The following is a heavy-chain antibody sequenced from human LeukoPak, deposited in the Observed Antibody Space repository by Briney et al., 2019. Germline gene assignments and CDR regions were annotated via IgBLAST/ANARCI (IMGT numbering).Heavy chain of an antibody. CDR2: ISYDGSSK. V-gene: IGHV3-30*03. CDR1: GFTFSSYG. J-gene: IGHJ5*02. Sequence: GGSLRLSCEASGFTFSSYGMHWVRQAPGKGLEWVAVISYDGSSKYYADSVKGRFTISRDNSKNTLYLQMNSLRTEDTAVYYCARTRAAAGYSSFWFDPWGQGTLVTVSS. D-gene: IGHD6-13*01. CDR3: ARTRAAAGYSSFWFDP.